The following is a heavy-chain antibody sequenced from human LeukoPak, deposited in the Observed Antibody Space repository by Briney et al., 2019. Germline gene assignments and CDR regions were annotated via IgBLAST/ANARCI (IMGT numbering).Heavy chain of an antibody. D-gene: IGHD3-22*01. CDR1: GGSISSYY. CDR2: IYYSGST. V-gene: IGHV4-59*08. CDR3: ARTNYDSSGYYYFFDY. J-gene: IGHJ4*02. Sequence: SETLSLTCTVSGGSISSYYWSWIRQSPGKGLEWIGYIYYSGSTNNNPSLKSRVTISVDTSKNQFSLNLSSVTAADTAVYYCARTNYDSSGYYYFFDYWGQGALVTVSS.